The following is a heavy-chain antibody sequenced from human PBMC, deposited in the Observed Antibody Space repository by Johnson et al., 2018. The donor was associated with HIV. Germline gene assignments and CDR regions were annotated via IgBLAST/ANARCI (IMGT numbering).Heavy chain of an antibody. CDR1: GFTFSSYG. V-gene: IGHV3-30*02. CDR3: VNGAFKTWIQLWATWGAYDAFDI. Sequence: QVQLVESGGGVVQPGGSLRLSCAASGFTFSSYGMHWVRQAPGKGLEWVAFIRYDGSNKYYVDSVKGRFPISRDNAKNSLYLQMNSLRAEDTAVYYCVNGAFKTWIQLWATWGAYDAFDIWGQGTMVTVSS. D-gene: IGHD5-18*01. J-gene: IGHJ3*02. CDR2: IRYDGSNK.